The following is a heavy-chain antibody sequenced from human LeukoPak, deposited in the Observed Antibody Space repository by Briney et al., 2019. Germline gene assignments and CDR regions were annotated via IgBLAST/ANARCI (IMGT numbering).Heavy chain of an antibody. Sequence: GRPLRLSCAASGFTFSSYGMHWVRQAPGKGLEWVAVISYDGSNKYYADSVKGRFTISRDNSKNTLYLQMNSLRAEDTAVYYCAKGRGRYYYDSSGDYWGQGTLVTVSS. CDR1: GFTFSSYG. CDR3: AKGRGRYYYDSSGDY. J-gene: IGHJ4*02. D-gene: IGHD3-22*01. CDR2: ISYDGSNK. V-gene: IGHV3-30*18.